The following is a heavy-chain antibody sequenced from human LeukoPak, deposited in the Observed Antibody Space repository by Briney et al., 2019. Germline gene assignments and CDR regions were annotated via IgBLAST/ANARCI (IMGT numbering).Heavy chain of an antibody. V-gene: IGHV3-74*01. Sequence: GALRLSCAASGFTFRSYWMHWVRQAPGKGLVWVSRINSDGRSTSYADSVKGRFNISRDNAKNTLYLQMNSLRAEDTAVYYCASGSQGDFDYWGQGTLVTVSS. J-gene: IGHJ4*02. D-gene: IGHD1-26*01. CDR2: INSDGRST. CDR3: ASGSQGDFDY. CDR1: GFTFRSYW.